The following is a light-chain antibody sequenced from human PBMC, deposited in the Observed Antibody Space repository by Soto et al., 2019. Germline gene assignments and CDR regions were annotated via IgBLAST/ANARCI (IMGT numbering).Light chain of an antibody. CDR1: SSDIGRYNR. CDR3: CADTADLTWM. V-gene: IGLV2-18*02. CDR2: GVS. J-gene: IGLJ3*02. Sequence: QSALTQPPSVSGSPGQSVIISCTGSSSDIGRYNRVSWYRQPPGTAPKLIIYGVSSRPSGVPDRFSGSKSANTASLTISGLQAEDEGDYYCCADTADLTWMFGGGTKLTVL.